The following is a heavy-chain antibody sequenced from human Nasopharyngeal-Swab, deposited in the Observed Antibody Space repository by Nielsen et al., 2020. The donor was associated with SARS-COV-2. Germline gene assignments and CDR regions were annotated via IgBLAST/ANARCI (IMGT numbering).Heavy chain of an antibody. Sequence: GGSLRLSCAASGFTFSSYSMNGVRQAPGKGLEWVSSISSSSSYIYYADSVKGRFTISRYNAKNSLYLQMNSLRAEDTAVYYCSSLRYYDFWSGYYPKDYYYYMDVWGKGTTVTVSS. CDR1: GFTFSSYS. J-gene: IGHJ6*03. V-gene: IGHV3-21*01. D-gene: IGHD3-3*01. CDR3: SSLRYYDFWSGYYPKDYYYYMDV. CDR2: ISSSSSYI.